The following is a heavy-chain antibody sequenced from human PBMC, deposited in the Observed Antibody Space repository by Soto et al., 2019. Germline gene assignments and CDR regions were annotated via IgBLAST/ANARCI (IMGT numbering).Heavy chain of an antibody. CDR1: GGTFSSYA. J-gene: IGHJ3*02. CDR2: IIPIFGTA. V-gene: IGHV1-69*13. CDR3: ARQPYCSSTSCSDAFDI. D-gene: IGHD2-2*01. Sequence: SVKVSCKASGGTFSSYAISWVRQAPGRGLEWMGGIIPIFGTANYAQKFQGRVTITADESTSTAYMELSSLRSEDTAVYYCARQPYCSSTSCSDAFDIWGQGTMVTVSS.